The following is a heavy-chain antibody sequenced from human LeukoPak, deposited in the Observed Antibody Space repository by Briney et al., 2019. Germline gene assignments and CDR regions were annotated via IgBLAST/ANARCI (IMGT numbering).Heavy chain of an antibody. V-gene: IGHV3-48*03. CDR2: ISSSGSTI. J-gene: IGHJ4*02. CDR1: GFIFSSFE. CDR3: AGVLRFFDY. D-gene: IGHD3-3*01. Sequence: QTGGSLRLSCAASGFIFSSFEMNWVRQAPGKGLEWISYISSSGSTIYYADSVKGRFTISRDNAKNSLYLQMNSLRAEDTAVYYCAGVLRFFDYWGQGTLVSVSS.